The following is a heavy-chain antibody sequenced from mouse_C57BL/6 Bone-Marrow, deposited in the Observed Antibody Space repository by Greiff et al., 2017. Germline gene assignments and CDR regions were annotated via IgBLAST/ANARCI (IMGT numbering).Heavy chain of an antibody. CDR3: AGTPYCYAMDY. CDR2: IHPNSGST. V-gene: IGHV1-64*01. D-gene: IGHD2-14*01. J-gene: IGHJ4*01. CDR1: GYTFTSYW. Sequence: VQLQQSGAELVKPGASVKLSCKASGYTFTSYWMHWVKQRPGQGLEWIGMIHPNSGSTNYNEKFKSKATLTVDKSSSTAYMQLSSLTSEDSAVYYCAGTPYCYAMDYWGQGTSVTVSS.